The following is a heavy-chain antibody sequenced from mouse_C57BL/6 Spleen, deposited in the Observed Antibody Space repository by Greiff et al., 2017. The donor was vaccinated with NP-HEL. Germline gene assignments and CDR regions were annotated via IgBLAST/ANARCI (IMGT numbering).Heavy chain of an antibody. CDR1: GYTFTSYW. CDR3: ARIYGSDD. V-gene: IGHV1-61*01. Sequence: QVQLQQPGAELVRPGSSVKLSCKASGYTFTSYWMDWVKQRPGQGLEWIGNIYPSDSETHYNQKFKDKATLTVDKSSSTAYMQLSSLTSEDSAVYYCARIYGSDDWGKGTTLTVSS. CDR2: IYPSDSET. D-gene: IGHD1-1*01. J-gene: IGHJ2*01.